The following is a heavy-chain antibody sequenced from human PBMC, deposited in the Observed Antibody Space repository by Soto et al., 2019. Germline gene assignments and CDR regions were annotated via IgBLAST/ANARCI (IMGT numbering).Heavy chain of an antibody. CDR2: LSGSGGTT. CDR3: AQDHGIYGPNWSDS. D-gene: IGHD3-10*01. V-gene: IGHV3-23*01. J-gene: IGHJ5*01. CDR1: GFTFSSYA. Sequence: EVQLLESGGGLVRAASGFTFSSYAMSWVRQTPGKGLEWVSTLSGSGGTTYYADSVKGQFTISRDNSKSTLYLQINSLRAEDTAVYYCAQDHGIYGPNWSDSWGQGTLVTVSS.